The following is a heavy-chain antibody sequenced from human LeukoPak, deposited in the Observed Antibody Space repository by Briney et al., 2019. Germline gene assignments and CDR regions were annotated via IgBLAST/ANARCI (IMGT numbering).Heavy chain of an antibody. V-gene: IGHV3-23*01. D-gene: IGHD2-21*02. Sequence: PGGSLRLSCAASGFTFSSYAMSWVRQAPGKGLERVSAISGSGGSTYYADSVKGRFTISRDNSKNTLYLQMNSLRAEDTAVYYCAKAVTAEGYFDLWGRGTLVTVSS. CDR2: ISGSGGST. CDR3: AKAVTAEGYFDL. CDR1: GFTFSSYA. J-gene: IGHJ2*01.